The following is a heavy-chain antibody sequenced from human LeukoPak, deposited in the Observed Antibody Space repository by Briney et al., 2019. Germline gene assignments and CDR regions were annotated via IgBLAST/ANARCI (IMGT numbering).Heavy chain of an antibody. D-gene: IGHD6-19*01. J-gene: IGHJ4*02. Sequence: GTSLRLSCAASGFTFSSNGIHWVRQAPGKGLEWVAVISDDGNTKFYADSVKGRFTIFRDNSKNTLYLQMNSLRPEDTAVYYCAKDVSGGWYFDYWGQGTLVTVSS. CDR2: ISDDGNTK. V-gene: IGHV3-30*18. CDR3: AKDVSGGWYFDY. CDR1: GFTFSSNG.